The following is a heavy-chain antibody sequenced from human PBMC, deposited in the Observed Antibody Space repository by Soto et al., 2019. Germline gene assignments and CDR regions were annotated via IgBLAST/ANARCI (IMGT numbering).Heavy chain of an antibody. J-gene: IGHJ4*02. Sequence: SETLSLTCTVSGVSIRSYYWSWIRQSPGKGLEWIGYIYNGGNTNYNPSLKSRVSFSLDTSKNQFSLKLRSVTAADTAVYYCARTEYGDLYYFDYWGQGTLVTV. CDR2: IYNGGNT. V-gene: IGHV4-59*01. D-gene: IGHD4-17*01. CDR3: ARTEYGDLYYFDY. CDR1: GVSIRSYY.